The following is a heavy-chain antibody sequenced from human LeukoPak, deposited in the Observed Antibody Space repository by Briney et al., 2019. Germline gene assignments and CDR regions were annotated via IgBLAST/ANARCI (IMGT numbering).Heavy chain of an antibody. D-gene: IGHD6-19*01. J-gene: IGHJ4*02. CDR1: GFTFSSYA. CDR2: ISSGGDDI. CDR3: ATKQWLNS. V-gene: IGHV3-21*01. Sequence: GGSLRLSCAASGFTFSSYAMHWVRQAPGKGLEWVSSISSGGDDIYYSDLVKGRFTISRDSAKNSLFLQMSNLRADDTAVYYCATKQWLNSWGQGTRVIVSS.